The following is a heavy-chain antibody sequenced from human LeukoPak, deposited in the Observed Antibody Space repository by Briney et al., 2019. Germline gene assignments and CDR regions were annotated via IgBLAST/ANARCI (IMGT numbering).Heavy chain of an antibody. V-gene: IGHV4-59*08. D-gene: IGHD2-21*02. CDR3: ARSGDWGYFDY. J-gene: IGHJ4*02. Sequence: PSETLSLTCTVSGGSISNYYWSYIRQPPGKGLEWIGYIFYSGGTNYNPSLESRVTLSVDTSKNQFSLKLSSVTAADTAVYYCARSGDWGYFDYWGQGTLVTVSS. CDR1: GGSISNYY. CDR2: IFYSGGT.